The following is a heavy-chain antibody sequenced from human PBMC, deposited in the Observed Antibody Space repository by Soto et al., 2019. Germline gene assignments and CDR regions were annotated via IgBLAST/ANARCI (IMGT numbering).Heavy chain of an antibody. D-gene: IGHD6-6*01. J-gene: IGHJ4*02. V-gene: IGHV4-39*01. CDR1: GGSISSSSYY. Sequence: QLQLQESGPGLLKPSETLSLTCTVSGGSISSSSYYWGWIRQPPGKGLEWIGSIYYSGSTYYNPSLKSRVTISVDTSKNQFSLKLSSVTAADTAVYYCARSPQYSSSFHFDYWGQGTLVTVSS. CDR3: ARSPQYSSSFHFDY. CDR2: IYYSGST.